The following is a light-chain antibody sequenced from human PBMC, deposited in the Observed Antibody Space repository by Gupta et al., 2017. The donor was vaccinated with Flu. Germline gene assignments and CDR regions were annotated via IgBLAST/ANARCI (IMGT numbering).Light chain of an antibody. Sequence: QSVLTQPYSLLASPGASAGLPSPLRSGTNVGTYSINWYQQKPGSPPQYLLNYKSDSDKKQHSGVPSRFSGSKAASSNARILPVSGSQSEDEADYYCWIWHISAWVFGGGTKLTVL. CDR2: YKSDSDK. CDR3: WIWHISAWV. J-gene: IGLJ3*02. CDR1: SGTNVGTYS. V-gene: IGLV5-45*03.